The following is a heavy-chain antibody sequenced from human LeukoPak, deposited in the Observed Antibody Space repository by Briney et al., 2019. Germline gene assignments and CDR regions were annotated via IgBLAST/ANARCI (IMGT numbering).Heavy chain of an antibody. CDR1: RFTFSNYY. CDR2: ISSTGDTI. D-gene: IGHD4-17*01. CDR3: ATTVTTSNLGAFDI. Sequence: PGGSLRLSCAASRFTFSNYYMTWIRQAPGKGLQWVSYISSTGDTIFYADSVKGRSTISRDNAKNSLYLQMNSLRAEDTAVYYCATTVTTSNLGAFDIWGQGTMVTVSS. J-gene: IGHJ3*02. V-gene: IGHV3-11*04.